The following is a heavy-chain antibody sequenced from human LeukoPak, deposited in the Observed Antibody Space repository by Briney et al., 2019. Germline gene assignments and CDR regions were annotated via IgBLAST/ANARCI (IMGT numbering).Heavy chain of an antibody. CDR1: GGSISSYY. CDR2: IYYSGST. CDR3: ARDEVDCSSTSCYSGWFDP. Sequence: SETLSLTCTVSGGSISSYYWSWIRQPPGKGLEWIGYIYYSGSTNYNPSLKSRVTISVDTSKNQFSLKLSSVTAADTAVYYCARDEVDCSSTSCYSGWFDPWGQGSLVTVSS. V-gene: IGHV4-59*01. J-gene: IGHJ5*02. D-gene: IGHD2-2*01.